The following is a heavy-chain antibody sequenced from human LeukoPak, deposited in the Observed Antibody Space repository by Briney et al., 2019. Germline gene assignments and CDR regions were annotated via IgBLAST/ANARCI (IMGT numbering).Heavy chain of an antibody. D-gene: IGHD3-16*01. CDR2: IYYSGST. V-gene: IGHV4-59*01. CDR1: GGSISSYY. Sequence: SETLSLTCTVSGGSISSYYWSWIRQPPGKGLEWIGYIYYSGSTNYNPSLKSRVTISVDTSKNQFSLKLSSVTAADTAVYYCARDGPGGYIDYWGQGTLVTVSS. J-gene: IGHJ4*02. CDR3: ARDGPGGYIDY.